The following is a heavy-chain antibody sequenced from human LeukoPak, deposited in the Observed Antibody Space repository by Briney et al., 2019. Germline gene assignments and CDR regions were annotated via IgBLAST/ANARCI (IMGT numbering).Heavy chain of an antibody. D-gene: IGHD2-2*01. J-gene: IGHJ5*02. CDR2: IYYSGST. CDR3: ARGFRGYCSSTSCPNWFDP. Sequence: PSETLSLTCAVSGGSISSYYWSWIRQPPGKGLEWVGYIYYSGSTNYNPSLKSRVTISVDTSKNQFSLKLSSVTAADTAVYYCARGFRGYCSSTSCPNWFDPWGQGTLVAVSS. V-gene: IGHV4-59*01. CDR1: GGSISSYY.